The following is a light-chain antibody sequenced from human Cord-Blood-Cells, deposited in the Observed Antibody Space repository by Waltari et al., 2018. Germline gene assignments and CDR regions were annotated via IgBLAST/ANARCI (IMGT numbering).Light chain of an antibody. V-gene: IGKV1-39*01. CDR2: AAS. CDR1: QSISSY. Sequence: DIQMNQSLSSLSAPVGDRVTITCRASQSISSYLNWYQQKPGKAPKLLIYAASSLQSGVPSRFSCSGSGTDFTLTISSLQPEDFATYYCQQSYSTLMYSFGQGTKLEIK. CDR3: QQSYSTLMYS. J-gene: IGKJ2*03.